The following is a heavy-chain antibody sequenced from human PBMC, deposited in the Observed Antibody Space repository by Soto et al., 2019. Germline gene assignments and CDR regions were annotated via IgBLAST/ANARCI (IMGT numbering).Heavy chain of an antibody. J-gene: IGHJ1*01. CDR2: IYSGGST. CDR3: ATQQPTVTQRRAEYFQH. Sequence: GGSLRLSCAASGFTVSSNYMSWVRQAPGKGLEWVSVIYSGGSTYYADSVKGRFTISRHNSKNTLYLQMNSLRAEDTAVYYCATQQPTVTQRRAEYFQHWGQGTLVTVSS. V-gene: IGHV3-53*04. D-gene: IGHD4-17*01. CDR1: GFTVSSNY.